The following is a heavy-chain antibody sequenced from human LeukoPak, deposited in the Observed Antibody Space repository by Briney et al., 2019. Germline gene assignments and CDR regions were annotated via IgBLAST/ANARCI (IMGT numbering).Heavy chain of an antibody. CDR1: GGSISSYY. J-gene: IGHJ4*02. D-gene: IGHD5-18*01. Sequence: SETLSLTCTVSGGSISSYYWSWIRQPAGKGLEWIGRIYTSGGTNYNPSLNSRVSISVDTSKKQFSLKMSSVTAADTAVYFCARAPHSYGYFDSWGQGILVTVSS. V-gene: IGHV4-4*07. CDR3: ARAPHSYGYFDS. CDR2: IYTSGGT.